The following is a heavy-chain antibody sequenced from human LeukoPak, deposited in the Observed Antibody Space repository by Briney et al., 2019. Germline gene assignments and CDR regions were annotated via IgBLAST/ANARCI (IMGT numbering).Heavy chain of an antibody. CDR2: IYYSGTT. Sequence: SETLSLTCTVSGGSVSNYYWSWVRQPPGKGLEWIGHIYYSGTTNYSPSLKSRVTISVDTSKNQFSLKLSSVTAADTAVYYCARKVVGSSGPFDYWGQGTLVTVSS. CDR3: ARKVVGSSGPFDY. J-gene: IGHJ4*02. D-gene: IGHD6-19*01. CDR1: GGSVSNYY. V-gene: IGHV4-59*02.